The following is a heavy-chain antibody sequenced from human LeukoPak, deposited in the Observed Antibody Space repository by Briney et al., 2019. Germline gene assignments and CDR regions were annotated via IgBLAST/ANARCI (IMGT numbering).Heavy chain of an antibody. CDR2: INHSGAT. CDR1: GGSFSGYS. D-gene: IGHD6-19*01. V-gene: IGHV4-34*01. Sequence: PSETLSLTCAVSGGSFSGYSWNWIRQPPGKGLEWIGEINHSGATDYNPSLKSRVTVSGDTSKNQFSLKLSSVTAADTAVYYCARHHRQWLPWYFDLWGRGTLVTVSS. CDR3: ARHHRQWLPWYFDL. J-gene: IGHJ2*01.